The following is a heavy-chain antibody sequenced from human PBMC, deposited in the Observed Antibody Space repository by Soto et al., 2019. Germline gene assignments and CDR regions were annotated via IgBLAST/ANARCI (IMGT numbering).Heavy chain of an antibody. D-gene: IGHD4-17*01. Sequence: PSETLSLTCTVSGASIITDNYFWVWIRQSPRRGVELIGSISYSGRTYDNSSLQSRVTISIDASKNQFSLKLTSVTTADTAVYYCARXRASDYGGNHHPYYFDRWGQGALVTVSS. CDR1: GASIITDNYF. J-gene: IGHJ4*02. V-gene: IGHV4-39*01. CDR3: ARXRASDYGGNHHPYYFDR. CDR2: ISYSGRT.